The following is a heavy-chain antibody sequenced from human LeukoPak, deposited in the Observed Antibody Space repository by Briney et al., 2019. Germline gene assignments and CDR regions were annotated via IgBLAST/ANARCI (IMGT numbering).Heavy chain of an antibody. CDR1: GFTFSSYA. CDR3: AKDLVVGALDY. Sequence: GGSLRLSCAASGFTFSSYAMTWIRQAPGKGLEWVSSISGSGGSTYYADSVKGWFTISRDNSRNMLFLQMNSLRADDTAVYYCAKDLVVGALDYWGQGTLVTVSS. CDR2: ISGSGGST. J-gene: IGHJ4*02. V-gene: IGHV3-23*01. D-gene: IGHD1-26*01.